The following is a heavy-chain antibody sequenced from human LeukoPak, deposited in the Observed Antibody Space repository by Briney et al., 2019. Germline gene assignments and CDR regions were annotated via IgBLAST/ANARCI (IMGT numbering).Heavy chain of an antibody. CDR2: IRYDGSNK. D-gene: IGHD3-3*01. Sequence: TGGSLRLSCAASGFTFSSYAVHWVRQAPGKGLEWVAFIRYDGSNKYYADSVKGRFTISRDNSKNTLYLQMNSLRAEDTAVYYCARATRYLEGTYYFDYWGQGTLVTVSS. CDR1: GFTFSSYA. V-gene: IGHV3-30*02. CDR3: ARATRYLEGTYYFDY. J-gene: IGHJ4*02.